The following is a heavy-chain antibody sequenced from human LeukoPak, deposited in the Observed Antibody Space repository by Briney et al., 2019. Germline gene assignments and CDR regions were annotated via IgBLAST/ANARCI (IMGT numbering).Heavy chain of an antibody. CDR3: ARQGHYDSSGYYGRLDY. D-gene: IGHD3-22*01. CDR1: GGSISSSSDY. J-gene: IGHJ4*02. CDR2: MYYSGST. V-gene: IGHV4-39*01. Sequence: SDTLSLTCTVSGGSISSSSDYWGWIRQPPGKGLEWIGSMYYSGSTYYTPSLKSRVTISVDTSKNQFSLKLSSVTAADTDVYYCARQGHYDSSGYYGRLDYWGQGTLVTVSS.